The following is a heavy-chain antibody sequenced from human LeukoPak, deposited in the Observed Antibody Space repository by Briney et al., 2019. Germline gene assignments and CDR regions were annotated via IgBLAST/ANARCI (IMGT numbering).Heavy chain of an antibody. CDR2: ISTSGSTQ. Sequence: QPGGSLRLSCAASGFTFSSFEMNWVRQAPGKGLEWVSYISTSGSTQYYADSVKGRFTISRDNAKNSLYLQMNSLRAEDTAVYYCARGYSGSYYFADYWGQGTLVTVSS. D-gene: IGHD1-26*01. V-gene: IGHV3-48*03. J-gene: IGHJ4*02. CDR1: GFTFSSFE. CDR3: ARGYSGSYYFADY.